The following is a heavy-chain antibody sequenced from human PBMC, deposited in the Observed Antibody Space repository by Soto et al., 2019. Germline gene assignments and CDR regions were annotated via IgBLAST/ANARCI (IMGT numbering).Heavy chain of an antibody. CDR2: ISATGTT. CDR1: GDSISTYY. J-gene: IGHJ3*01. D-gene: IGHD7-27*01. CDR3: AIDQSGAADF. V-gene: IGHV4-4*07. Sequence: SETLSLTCTVSGDSISTYYWSWIRQSAEKGLEWIGRISATGTTSYIPSLKSRITLSVDTFKNQFSLNLKFVTAADTAVYFCAIDQSGAADFWGQGTMVTVSS.